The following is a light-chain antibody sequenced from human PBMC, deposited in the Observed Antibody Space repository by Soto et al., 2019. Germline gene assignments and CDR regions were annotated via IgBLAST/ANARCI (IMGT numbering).Light chain of an antibody. CDR1: QSVSSN. Sequence: EIVMTQSPATLSVSPGERATLSCRASQSVSSNLAWYQQKPGQAPRLLIYGASTRATGIPARFSGSGSGTEFTLTSSRLQSEDFAVYYCQQYNNWPATFGQGTKVEIK. CDR3: QQYNNWPAT. V-gene: IGKV3-15*01. J-gene: IGKJ1*01. CDR2: GAS.